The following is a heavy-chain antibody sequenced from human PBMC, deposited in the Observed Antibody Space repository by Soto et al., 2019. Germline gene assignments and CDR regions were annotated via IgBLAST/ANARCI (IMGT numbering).Heavy chain of an antibody. CDR1: GGSLRRNA. V-gene: IGHV1-69*13. Sequence: SVKVSCKASGGSLRRNAISWLRQAPGQGLEWMGGIIPLFSRTNYAQRFQDRVTVTADESTTTVYMELRSLRSDDTAVYYCARWNNLRLWSGYPSGGMDVWGQGTTVTVSS. CDR3: ARWNNLRLWSGYPSGGMDV. J-gene: IGHJ6*02. CDR2: IIPLFSRT. D-gene: IGHD3-3*01.